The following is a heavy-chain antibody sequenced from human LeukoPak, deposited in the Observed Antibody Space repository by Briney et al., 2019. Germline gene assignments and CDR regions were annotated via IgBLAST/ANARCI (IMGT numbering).Heavy chain of an antibody. D-gene: IGHD1-26*01. Sequence: ASVKVSCKASGGTFSSYAISWVRQAPGQGLEWMGWISAYNGNTNYAQKLQGRVTMTTDTSTSTAYMELRSLRSDDTAVYYCARERYSGSYYWFDPWGQGTLVTVSS. CDR3: ARERYSGSYYWFDP. V-gene: IGHV1-18*01. CDR1: GGTFSSYA. CDR2: ISAYNGNT. J-gene: IGHJ5*02.